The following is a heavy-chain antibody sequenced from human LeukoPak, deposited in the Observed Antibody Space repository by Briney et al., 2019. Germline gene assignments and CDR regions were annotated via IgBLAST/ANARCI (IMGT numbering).Heavy chain of an antibody. CDR3: ARERTYYYDSSGYYDY. D-gene: IGHD3-22*01. CDR1: GFTSSSYW. CDR2: IKQDGSEK. J-gene: IGHJ4*02. Sequence: PGGSLRLSCAASGFTSSSYWMSWVRQAPGKGLEWVANIKQDGSEKYYVDSVKGRFTISRDNAKNSLYLQMNSLRAEDTAVYYCARERTYYYDSSGYYDYWGQGTLVTVSS. V-gene: IGHV3-7*01.